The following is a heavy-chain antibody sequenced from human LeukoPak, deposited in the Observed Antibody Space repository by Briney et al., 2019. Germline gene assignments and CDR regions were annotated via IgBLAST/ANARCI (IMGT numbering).Heavy chain of an antibody. CDR3: AKVPVWQQLVDY. CDR1: GFTFSSYW. J-gene: IGHJ4*02. D-gene: IGHD6-13*01. Sequence: GGSLRLSCAASGFTFSSYWMHWVRQAPGKGLVWVSRINSDGSSTSYADSVKGRFTISRDNAKNTLYLQMNSLRAEDTAVYYCAKVPVWQQLVDYWGQGTLVTVSS. CDR2: INSDGSST. V-gene: IGHV3-74*01.